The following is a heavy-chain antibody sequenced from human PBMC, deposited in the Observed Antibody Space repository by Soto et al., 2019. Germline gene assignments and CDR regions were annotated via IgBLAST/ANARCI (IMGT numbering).Heavy chain of an antibody. D-gene: IGHD1-26*01. J-gene: IGHJ4*02. CDR2: INAGNGNT. CDR3: ARGLGLYYFDY. CDR1: GYTFTSYA. V-gene: IGHV1-3*01. Sequence: GASVEVSCKASGYTFTSYAMQWVRQAPGQRLEWMGWINAGNGNTKYSQKFQGRVTITRDTSASTAYMELSSLRSEDTAVYYCARGLGLYYFDYWGQGTLVTAPQ.